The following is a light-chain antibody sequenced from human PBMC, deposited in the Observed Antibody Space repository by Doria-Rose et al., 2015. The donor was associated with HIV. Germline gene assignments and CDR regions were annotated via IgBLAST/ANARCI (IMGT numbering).Light chain of an antibody. V-gene: IGKV3-20*01. J-gene: IGKJ1*01. CDR2: DGS. CDR1: QRSSSTY. Sequence: EIVMTQSPGTLSLSPGGRATLSCRASQRSSSTYLAWYQQKPGQAHSLLIYDGSTRATGIPDRFSASGSGTDFTLTINRLEPEDFALYYCHQYGTSWTFGQGTKVEI. CDR3: HQYGTSWT.